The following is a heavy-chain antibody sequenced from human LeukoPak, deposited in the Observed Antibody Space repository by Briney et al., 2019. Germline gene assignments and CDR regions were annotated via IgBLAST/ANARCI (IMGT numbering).Heavy chain of an antibody. V-gene: IGHV1-18*01. CDR3: AVTLRGYSSGWYQDLYDY. CDR1: GYTFTSYG. CDR2: ISAYNGNT. J-gene: IGHJ4*02. D-gene: IGHD6-19*01. Sequence: ASVKVSCKASGYTFTSYGISWVRQAPGQGLEWMGLISAYNGNTNYAQKLQGRVTMTTDTSTSTAYMELRSLRSDDTAVCYCAVTLRGYSSGWYQDLYDYWGQGTLVTVSS.